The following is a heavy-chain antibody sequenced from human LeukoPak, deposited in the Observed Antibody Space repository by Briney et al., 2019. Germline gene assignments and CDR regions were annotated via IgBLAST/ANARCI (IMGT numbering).Heavy chain of an antibody. J-gene: IGHJ5*02. D-gene: IGHD2-2*01. CDR2: ISSSGSTI. Sequence: PGGSLRLSCVASGFTFSDYYMSWIRQAPGKGLEWVSYISSSGSTIYYADSVKGRFTISRDNAKNSLYLQMNSLRAEDTAVYYCARELGYCSSTSCSNWFDPWGQGTLVTVSS. V-gene: IGHV3-11*04. CDR3: ARELGYCSSTSCSNWFDP. CDR1: GFTFSDYY.